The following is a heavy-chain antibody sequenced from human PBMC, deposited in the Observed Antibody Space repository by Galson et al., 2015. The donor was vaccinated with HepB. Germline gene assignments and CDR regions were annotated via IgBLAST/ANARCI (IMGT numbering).Heavy chain of an antibody. CDR3: ARDQWQSGDYEGYYYYYGMDV. D-gene: IGHD4-17*01. J-gene: IGHJ6*02. V-gene: IGHV3-30-3*01. Sequence: SLRLSCAASGFTFSSYAMHWVRQAPGKGLEWVAVISYDGSNKYYADSVKGRFTISRDNSKNTLYLQMNSLRAEDTAVYYCARDQWQSGDYEGYYYYYGMDVWGQGTTVTVSS. CDR1: GFTFSSYA. CDR2: ISYDGSNK.